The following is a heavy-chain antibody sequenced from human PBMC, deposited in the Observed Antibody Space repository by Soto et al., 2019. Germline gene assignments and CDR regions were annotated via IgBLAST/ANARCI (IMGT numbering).Heavy chain of an antibody. CDR1: GFTFSSYS. V-gene: IGHV3-21*01. Sequence: GGSLRLSCAASGFTFSSYSMNWVRQAPGKGLEWVSSISSSGSFIYYADSVKGRFTISRDNAENSLYLQMSSLRAEDTAVYYCARDSSGSYSFYFDYWGPGTLVTVSS. D-gene: IGHD1-26*01. CDR3: ARDSSGSYSFYFDY. J-gene: IGHJ4*02. CDR2: ISSSGSFI.